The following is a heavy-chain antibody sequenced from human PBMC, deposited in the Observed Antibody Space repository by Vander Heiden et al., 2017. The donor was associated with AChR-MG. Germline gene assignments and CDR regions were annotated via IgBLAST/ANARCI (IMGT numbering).Heavy chain of an antibody. J-gene: IGHJ5*02. CDR2: ISGSGGST. CDR3: AKSRTTTVTINWFDP. CDR1: GFPFSSYA. V-gene: IGHV3-23*01. D-gene: IGHD4-17*01. Sequence: EVQLLESGGGLVQPGGSLRLSCAASGFPFSSYAMSWVRQAPGKGLEWVSAISGSGGSTYYADSVKGRFTISRDNSKNTLYLQMNSLRAEDTAVYYCAKSRTTTVTINWFDPWCQGTLVTVSS.